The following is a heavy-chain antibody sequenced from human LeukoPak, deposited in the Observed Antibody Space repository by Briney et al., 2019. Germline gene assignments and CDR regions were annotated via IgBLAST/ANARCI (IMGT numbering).Heavy chain of an antibody. CDR3: MTAAGYNFGQY. D-gene: IGHD5-18*01. CDR1: GFTVSNNY. V-gene: IGHV3-53*01. CDR2: LYIGGNT. J-gene: IGHJ4*02. Sequence: GGSLRLSCVVSGFTVSNNYMSWVRQAPRKGLEWVSALYIGGNTYYADSVRGRFTISRDNSKNTLYLQMNSLRAEDTAIYYCMTAAGYNFGQYWGQGTLVTVSS.